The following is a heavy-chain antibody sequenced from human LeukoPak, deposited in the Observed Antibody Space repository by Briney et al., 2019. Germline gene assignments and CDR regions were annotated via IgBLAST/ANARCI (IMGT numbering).Heavy chain of an antibody. D-gene: IGHD2-15*01. V-gene: IGHV1-2*06. J-gene: IGHJ5*02. CDR2: INPNSGGT. CDR1: GYTFTGYY. CDR3: ARLCSGGSCYIGFDP. Sequence: ASVKVSCKASGYTFTGYYMHWVRQAPGQGLEWMGRINPNSGGTNYAQKFQGRVTMTRVTSISTAYMELSRLRSDDTAVYYCARLCSGGSCYIGFDPWGQGTLVTVSS.